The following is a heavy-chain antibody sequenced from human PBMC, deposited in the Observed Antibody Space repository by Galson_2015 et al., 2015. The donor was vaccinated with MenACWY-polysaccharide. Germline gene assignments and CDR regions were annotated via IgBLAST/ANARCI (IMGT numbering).Heavy chain of an antibody. Sequence: SLRLSCAASGFTFSSYEMNWVRQAPGKGLEWVSYISSSGSIIYYADSVKGRFTISRDNAKNSLYLQMNSLRAEDTAVYYCARGGDPYGDYARELGYYYGMDVWGQGTTVTVSS. V-gene: IGHV3-48*03. CDR3: ARGGDPYGDYARELGYYYGMDV. D-gene: IGHD4-17*01. CDR1: GFTFSSYE. CDR2: ISSSGSII. J-gene: IGHJ6*02.